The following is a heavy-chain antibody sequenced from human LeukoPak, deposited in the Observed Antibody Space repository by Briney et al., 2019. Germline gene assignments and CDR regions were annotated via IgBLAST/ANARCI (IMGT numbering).Heavy chain of an antibody. D-gene: IGHD5-18*01. CDR3: ARVDVDTAMVPY. CDR1: GGSISSYY. CDR2: IYYSGST. V-gene: IGHV4-59*12. Sequence: SETLSLTCTVSGGSISSYYWSWIRQPPGKGLEWIGYIYYSGSTNYNPSLKSRVTISVDTSKNQFSLKLSSVTAADTAVYYCARVDVDTAMVPYWGQGTLVTVSS. J-gene: IGHJ4*02.